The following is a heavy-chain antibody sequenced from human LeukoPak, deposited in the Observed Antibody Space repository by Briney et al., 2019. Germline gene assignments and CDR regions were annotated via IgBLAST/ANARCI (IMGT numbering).Heavy chain of an antibody. J-gene: IGHJ4*02. V-gene: IGHV6-1*01. CDR3: AKEIRDQQW. Sequence: SQTLSLTCVISGDSVSSNSAAWNWIRQSPLRGLEWLGRTYYRTKWYNEYATSVKSRITINPDTSKNQFSLQLNSVTPEDTAVYYCAKEIRDQQWWGQGSLVTVSS. CDR1: GDSVSSNSAA. D-gene: IGHD6-19*01. CDR2: TYYRTKWYN.